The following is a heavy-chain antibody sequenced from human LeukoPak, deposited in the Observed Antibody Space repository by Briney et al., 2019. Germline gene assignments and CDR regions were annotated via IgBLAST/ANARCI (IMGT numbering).Heavy chain of an antibody. CDR1: GGSISSGSYY. V-gene: IGHV4-61*02. CDR3: ASFPTTVTTVW. J-gene: IGHJ4*02. D-gene: IGHD4-17*01. CDR2: IYTSGST. Sequence: SETLSLTCTVSGGSISSGSYYWSWIRQPAGKGLEWIGRIYTSGSTNYNPSLKSRVTISVDTAKNQFSLKLSSVTAADTAVYYCASFPTTVTTVWWGQGTLVTVSS.